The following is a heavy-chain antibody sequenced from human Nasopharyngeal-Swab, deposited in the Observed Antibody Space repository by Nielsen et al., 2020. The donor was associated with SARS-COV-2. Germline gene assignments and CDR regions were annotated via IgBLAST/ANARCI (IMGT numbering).Heavy chain of an antibody. J-gene: IGHJ3*02. CDR3: ARLELSLGAFDI. D-gene: IGHD3-16*02. Sequence: GSLRLSCAVSGYSISSGYYWGWSRQPPGKGLEWIGSIYHSGSTYYNPSLKSRVTISVDTSKNQFSLKLSSVTAADTAVYYCARLELSLGAFDIWGQGTMVTVSS. V-gene: IGHV4-38-2*01. CDR2: IYHSGST. CDR1: GYSISSGYY.